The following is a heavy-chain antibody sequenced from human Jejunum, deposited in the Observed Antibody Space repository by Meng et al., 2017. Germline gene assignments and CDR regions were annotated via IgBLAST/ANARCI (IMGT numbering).Heavy chain of an antibody. J-gene: IGHJ5*01. D-gene: IGHD5-18*01. V-gene: IGHV3-23*01. CDR1: GFSFSTYA. CDR2: ISDSGGRI. CDR3: AKGGYSFGYNDF. Sequence: GGSLRLSCAASGFSFSTYAMSWIRQAPGKGLEWVSVISDSGGRIYYADSVRGRFTISRDNSKSTVYLQMDSLRAEDTAVYYCAKGGYSFGYNDFWGHGTQVTVSS.